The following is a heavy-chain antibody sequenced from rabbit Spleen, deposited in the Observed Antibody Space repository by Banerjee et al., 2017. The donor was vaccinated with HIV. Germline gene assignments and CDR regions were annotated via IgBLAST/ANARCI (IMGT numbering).Heavy chain of an antibody. D-gene: IGHD8-1*01. CDR3: ARDTGSSFSTYGMDL. CDR2: INAVTGKA. V-gene: IGHV1S45*01. Sequence: QEQLEESGGGLVKPEGSLTLTCKASGFSFSDRDVMCWVRQAPGKGLEWIACINAVTGKALYASWAKGRFTISKTSSTTVTLQMTSLTAADTATYFCARDTGSSFSTYGMDLWGQGTLVTVS. CDR1: GFSFSDRDV. J-gene: IGHJ6*01.